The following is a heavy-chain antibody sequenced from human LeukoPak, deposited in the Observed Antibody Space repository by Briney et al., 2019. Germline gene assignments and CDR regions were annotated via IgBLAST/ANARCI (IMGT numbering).Heavy chain of an antibody. CDR2: LTTSGSTK. CDR3: ARNWDVPFFDY. D-gene: IGHD1-1*01. J-gene: IGHJ4*02. V-gene: IGHV3-48*03. Sequence: GGSLRLSCATSGSTFSNYEMNWVRQAPGKGLEWISYLTTSGSTKYYADSVKGRFTIFRDNAKNSLFLQMNSLRAEDTAVYYCARNWDVPFFDYWGQGTLVTVSS. CDR1: GSTFSNYE.